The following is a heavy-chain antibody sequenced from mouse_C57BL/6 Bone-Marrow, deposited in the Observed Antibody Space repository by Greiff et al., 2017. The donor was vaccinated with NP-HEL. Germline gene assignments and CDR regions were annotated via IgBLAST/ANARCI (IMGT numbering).Heavy chain of an antibody. V-gene: IGHV1-81*01. CDR1: GYTFTSYG. Sequence: QVQLQQSGAELARPGASVKLSCKASGYTFTSYGISWVKQRPGQGLEWIGEIYPRSGNTYYNEKFKGKATLTADKSSSTAYMELRSLTSEDSAVYFCARGSITTVVATTPLYYFDYWGQGTTLTVSS. CDR3: ARGSITTVVATTPLYYFDY. J-gene: IGHJ2*01. CDR2: IYPRSGNT. D-gene: IGHD1-1*01.